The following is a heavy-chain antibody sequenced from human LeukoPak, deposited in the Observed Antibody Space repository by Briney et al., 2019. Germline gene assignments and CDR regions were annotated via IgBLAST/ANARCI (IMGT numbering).Heavy chain of an antibody. Sequence: KPSETLSLTCAVYGGSFSTYYWSWIRQPPGKGLEWIGEINHSGLTKYNPSLKSRVIMSVDTSKNQFSLKLSSVTAADTAVYYCARRYCSGGSCYSERGAFDIWGQGTMVTVSS. CDR1: GGSFSTYY. CDR3: ARRYCSGGSCYSERGAFDI. CDR2: INHSGLT. D-gene: IGHD2-15*01. V-gene: IGHV4-34*01. J-gene: IGHJ3*02.